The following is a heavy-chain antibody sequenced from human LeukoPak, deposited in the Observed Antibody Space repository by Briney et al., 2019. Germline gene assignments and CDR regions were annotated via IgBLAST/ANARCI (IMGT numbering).Heavy chain of an antibody. J-gene: IGHJ4*02. Sequence: PGGSLRLSCAASGFTFSNYWVHWVRQAPGKGLVWVSRIDRDGRTTKYADSVKRRFTVSRDNAKNTLNLQMNRLRAEDTAVYYCAREKKSGESSEIDYWGQGTLVTVSS. CDR2: IDRDGRTT. D-gene: IGHD3-10*01. V-gene: IGHV3-74*03. CDR1: GFTFSNYW. CDR3: AREKKSGESSEIDY.